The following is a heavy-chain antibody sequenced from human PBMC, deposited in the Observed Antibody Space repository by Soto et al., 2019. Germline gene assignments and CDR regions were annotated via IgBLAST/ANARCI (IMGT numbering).Heavy chain of an antibody. Sequence: SETLSLTCTVSGDSVSNYYWSWIRQPAGRGLEWIGRVYSSGATNYNPSLDGRVTMSVDTSRNQFSLRLSSVTAADTAIYYCTKGPNWNYYYYGVDVWGQGTAVTVSS. V-gene: IGHV4-4*07. D-gene: IGHD1-20*01. CDR1: GDSVSNYY. CDR3: TKGPNWNYYYYGVDV. J-gene: IGHJ6*02. CDR2: VYSSGAT.